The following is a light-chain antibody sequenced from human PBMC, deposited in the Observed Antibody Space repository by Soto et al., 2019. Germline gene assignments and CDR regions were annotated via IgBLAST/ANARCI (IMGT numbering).Light chain of an antibody. J-gene: IGKJ3*01. CDR3: QHYNNWPPEA. CDR1: QSVSSN. V-gene: IGKV3-15*01. Sequence: EIVMTQSPATLSVSPAERATLSCRASQSVSSNLAWYQQKPGQAPRLRIYGASTMATGITATFSGSGSGTEFTLTISSLQSEDFAVYYCQHYNNWPPEAFGPGTKVDIK. CDR2: GAS.